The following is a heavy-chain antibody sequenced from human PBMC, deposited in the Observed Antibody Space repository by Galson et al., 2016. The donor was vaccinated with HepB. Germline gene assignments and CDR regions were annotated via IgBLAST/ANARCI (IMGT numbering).Heavy chain of an antibody. J-gene: IGHJ3*02. D-gene: IGHD5-24*01. CDR1: GFTVSSNY. CDR2: IYSGGST. Sequence: SLRLSCAASGFTVSSNYMSWVRQAPGKGLEWVSLIYSGGSTYYADSVKGRFTISRDNSKNTVYLQMNTLRAEDMAVYYCARRWKEMATITDAFDIWGQGTMVTVSS. CDR3: ARRWKEMATITDAFDI. V-gene: IGHV3-53*01.